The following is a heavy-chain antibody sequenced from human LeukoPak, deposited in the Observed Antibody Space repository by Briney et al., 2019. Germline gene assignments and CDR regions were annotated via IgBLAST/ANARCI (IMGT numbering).Heavy chain of an antibody. Sequence: SETLSLTCTVSGDSISSYYWSWIRQPPGMGLEWIGYIYYRGITNYNPSLKSRVSISVDTSRNQFSLKLSSVTAADTAVYYCARRGLYDSTGYYSFDYWGQGSLVTVSS. CDR1: GDSISSYY. D-gene: IGHD3-22*01. J-gene: IGHJ4*02. V-gene: IGHV4-59*08. CDR2: IYYRGIT. CDR3: ARRGLYDSTGYYSFDY.